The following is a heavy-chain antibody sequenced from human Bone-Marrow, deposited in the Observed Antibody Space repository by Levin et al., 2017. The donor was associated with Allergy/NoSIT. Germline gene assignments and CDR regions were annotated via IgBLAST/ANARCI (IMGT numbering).Heavy chain of an antibody. V-gene: IGHV3-33*01. Sequence: PAGGSLRLSCAASGFTFSSYGMHWVRQAPGKGLEWVAVIWYDGSNKYYADSVKGRFTISRDNSKNTLYLQMNSLRAEDTAVYYCARDGGLPGYCSGGSCYSGDFDYWGQGTLVTVSS. J-gene: IGHJ4*02. D-gene: IGHD2-15*01. CDR2: IWYDGSNK. CDR1: GFTFSSYG. CDR3: ARDGGLPGYCSGGSCYSGDFDY.